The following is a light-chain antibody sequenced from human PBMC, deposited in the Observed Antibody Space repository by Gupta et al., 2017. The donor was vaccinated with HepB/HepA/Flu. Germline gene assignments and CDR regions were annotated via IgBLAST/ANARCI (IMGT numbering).Light chain of an antibody. Sequence: DIVLTQSPANLSLSPGERATLSCRASQSVSSYLAWYQQKPGQAPRLLIYDASNRATGIPARFSGSGSGTDFTLTISSLEPEDFAVYYCQQRSNWPLTFGGGTKVEI. CDR3: QQRSNWPLT. CDR1: QSVSSY. CDR2: DAS. J-gene: IGKJ4*01. V-gene: IGKV3-11*01.